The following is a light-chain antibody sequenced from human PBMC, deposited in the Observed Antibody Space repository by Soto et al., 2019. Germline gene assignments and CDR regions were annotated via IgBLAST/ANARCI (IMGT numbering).Light chain of an antibody. CDR1: QDIAGY. V-gene: IGKV1-5*01. J-gene: IGKJ1*01. Sequence: DIQVTHSPSSVSSSVGDRVTITCLASQDIAGYLAWYQHKPGRTPELLIHGASSLESGVPSRFSGSGSGTEFTLTISSLQPDDFATYYCQQYNSYSETFGQGTKVDI. CDR3: QQYNSYSET. CDR2: GAS.